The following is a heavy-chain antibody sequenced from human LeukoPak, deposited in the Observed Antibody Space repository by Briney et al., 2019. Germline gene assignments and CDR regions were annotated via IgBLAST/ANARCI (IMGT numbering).Heavy chain of an antibody. CDR1: GGSVSSGGYY. J-gene: IGHJ4*02. Sequence: SQTLSLTCTVSGGSVSSGGYYWSRIRQHPGRGLEWIGYIYYSGSTYYNPSLQSRVTISVDTSKNQFSLKLSSVTAADTAVYYCARSAQTVTTFPLDYWGQGTLVTVSS. CDR2: IYYSGST. CDR3: ARSAQTVTTFPLDY. V-gene: IGHV4-31*03. D-gene: IGHD4-17*01.